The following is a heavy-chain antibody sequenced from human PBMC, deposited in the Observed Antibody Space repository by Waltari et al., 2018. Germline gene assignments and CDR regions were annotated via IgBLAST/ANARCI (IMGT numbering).Heavy chain of an antibody. J-gene: IGHJ4*02. CDR1: GFTFRPSS. CDR2: ISSSSSYI. D-gene: IGHD4-17*01. V-gene: IGHV3-21*01. CDR3: ARDPYGDY. Sequence: EVQLVESGGGLVKPGGSLRLSCAASGFTFRPSSMNWVRQAPGKGLCGVSSISSSSSYIYYADSVKGRFTISRDNAKNSLYLQMNSLRAEDTAVYYCARDPYGDYWGQGTLVTVSS.